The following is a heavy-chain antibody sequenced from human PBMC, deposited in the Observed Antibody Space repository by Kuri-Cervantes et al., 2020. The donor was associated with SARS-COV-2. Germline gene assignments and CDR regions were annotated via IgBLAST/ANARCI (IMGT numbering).Heavy chain of an antibody. CDR2: ITSDSRYI. D-gene: IGHD1-26*01. Sequence: GGSLRLSCAASGFTFSSYAMHWVRQAPGKGLEWVASITSDSRYIYYAGSVKGRFTISRDNAKNSLYLEMNSLRAEDTAVYYCASGSGSYYGGDYWGQGTLVTVSS. J-gene: IGHJ4*02. CDR1: GFTFSSYA. V-gene: IGHV3-21*01. CDR3: ASGSGSYYGGDY.